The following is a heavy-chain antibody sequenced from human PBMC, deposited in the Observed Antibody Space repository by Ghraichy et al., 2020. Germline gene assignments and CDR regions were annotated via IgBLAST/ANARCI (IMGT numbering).Heavy chain of an antibody. CDR2: IRQDGNEK. J-gene: IGHJ4*02. V-gene: IGHV3-7*03. CDR1: GFTFSGHW. CDR3: ARRYFDS. Sequence: GGSLRLSCVASGFTFSGHWMQWVRQAPGKGLEWVANIRQDGNEKYYVDSVKGRFTISRDNARNSLYLQMNSLRAEDTAVYYCARRYFDSWGQGTLVTVSS.